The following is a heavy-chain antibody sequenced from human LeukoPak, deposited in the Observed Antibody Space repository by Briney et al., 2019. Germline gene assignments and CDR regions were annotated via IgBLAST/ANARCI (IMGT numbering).Heavy chain of an antibody. CDR3: VRDGRGTTPYDC. V-gene: IGHV3-74*01. Sequence: PGGSVRLSCAASGFTLSDYWMNWVRQVPGKGPVWVSHISPDGRNIAYADSVKGRFTISRDSAKNTLYLQMNSLRVGDTAVYYCVRDGRGTTPYDCWGQGALVTVSS. CDR1: GFTLSDYW. J-gene: IGHJ4*02. CDR2: ISPDGRNI. D-gene: IGHD1-7*01.